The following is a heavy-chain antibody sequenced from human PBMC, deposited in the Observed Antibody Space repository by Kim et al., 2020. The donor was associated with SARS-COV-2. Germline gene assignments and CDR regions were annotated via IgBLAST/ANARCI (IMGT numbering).Heavy chain of an antibody. J-gene: IGHJ1*01. V-gene: IGHV4-34*07. Sequence: SETLSLTCAIYGGTLSSYFWSWIRQPPGKGLEWIGEINLSGSTNYNPSLKSRVTISADTSKNQFSLKVNSVTAADTAVYYWSRSNNTWFYRYFLLGGHGT. CDR3: SRSNNTWFYRYFLL. CDR2: INLSGST. CDR1: GGTLSSYF. D-gene: IGHD3-10*01.